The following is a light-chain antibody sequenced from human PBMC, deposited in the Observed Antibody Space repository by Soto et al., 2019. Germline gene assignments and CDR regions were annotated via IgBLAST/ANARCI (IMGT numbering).Light chain of an antibody. CDR2: AAS. CDR1: QDISNL. Sequence: DIQMTQSPSSLSASVGDRVTITCRASQDISNLLNWYQQKPGQAPKLLIYAASNLETGVPSRFGGGGSGTDFTFTISRLQPEDVATYYCQHYVNLPIIFGQGTRLEIK. V-gene: IGKV1-33*01. CDR3: QHYVNLPII. J-gene: IGKJ5*01.